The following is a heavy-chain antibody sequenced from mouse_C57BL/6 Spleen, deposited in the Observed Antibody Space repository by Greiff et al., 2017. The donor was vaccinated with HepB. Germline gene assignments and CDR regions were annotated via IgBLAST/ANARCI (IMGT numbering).Heavy chain of an antibody. CDR2: INPNNGGT. V-gene: IGHV1-26*01. CDR1: GYTFTDYY. Sequence: VQLQQSGPELVKPGASVKISCKASGYTFTDYYMNWVKQSHGKSLEWIGDINPNNGGTSYNQKFKGKATLTVDKSSSTAYMELRSLTSEDSAVYYCARSSSNYPYWYFDVWGTGTTVTVSS. J-gene: IGHJ1*03. CDR3: ARSSSNYPYWYFDV. D-gene: IGHD2-5*01.